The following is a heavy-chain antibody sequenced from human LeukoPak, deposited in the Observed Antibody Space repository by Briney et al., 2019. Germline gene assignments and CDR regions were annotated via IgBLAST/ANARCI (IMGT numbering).Heavy chain of an antibody. CDR1: GGSFSGYY. CDR2: INHSGST. Sequence: PSETLSLTCAVYGGSFSGYYWSWIRQPPGKGLEWIGEINHSGSTNYNPSLKSRVTISVDTSKNQFSLKLSSVTAAGTAVYYCARGGCSGGSCSSDFDYWGQGTLVTVSS. J-gene: IGHJ4*02. V-gene: IGHV4-34*01. CDR3: ARGGCSGGSCSSDFDY. D-gene: IGHD2-15*01.